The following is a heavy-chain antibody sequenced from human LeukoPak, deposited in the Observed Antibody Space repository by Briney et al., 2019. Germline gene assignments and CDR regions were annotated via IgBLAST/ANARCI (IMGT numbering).Heavy chain of an antibody. D-gene: IGHD3-22*01. CDR3: ARGPPRITMIVVVNPRGWFDP. Sequence: ASVKVSCKASGYTFTSYDINWVRQATGQGLEWMGWMNPNSGNTGYAQKFQGRVTMTRNTSISTAYMELSSLRSEDTAVYYCARGPPRITMIVVVNPRGWFDPWGQGTLVTVSS. CDR1: GYTFTSYD. CDR2: MNPNSGNT. J-gene: IGHJ5*02. V-gene: IGHV1-8*01.